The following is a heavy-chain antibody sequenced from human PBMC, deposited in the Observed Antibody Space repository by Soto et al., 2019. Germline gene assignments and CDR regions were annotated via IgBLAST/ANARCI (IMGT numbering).Heavy chain of an antibody. CDR2: IKPDGSQK. CDR3: ARLLGAVPLDF. Sequence: EVQLVESAGGLVQPGGSLRLSCAASGFTFSDYWMTWVRQTPGRGLEWVATIKPDGSQKYYVDSVKGRFSISRDNAKNSLYVQMDYLRADDTAVFYCARLLGAVPLDFWGQGAMVTVSS. D-gene: IGHD3-16*01. J-gene: IGHJ4*02. V-gene: IGHV3-7*01. CDR1: GFTFSDYW.